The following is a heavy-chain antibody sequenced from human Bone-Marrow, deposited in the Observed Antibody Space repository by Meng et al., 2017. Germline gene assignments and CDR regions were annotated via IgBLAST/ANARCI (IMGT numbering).Heavy chain of an antibody. CDR1: GGSLSSGGYY. Sequence: VPREESCPGLVKPSHTPSLTCLCLGGSLSSGGYYWSWIRQHQGKGLEWIGYIYYSGSTYYNPSLKSLVTISVDTSKNQFSLKLSSVTAADTAVYYCAREASPEYYFDYWGQGTLVTVSS. CDR3: AREASPEYYFDY. D-gene: IGHD1-14*01. CDR2: IYYSGST. V-gene: IGHV4-31*01. J-gene: IGHJ4*02.